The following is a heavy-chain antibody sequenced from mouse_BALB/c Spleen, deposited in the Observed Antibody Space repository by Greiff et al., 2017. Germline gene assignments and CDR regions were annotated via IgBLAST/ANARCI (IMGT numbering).Heavy chain of an antibody. Sequence: EVMLVESGGGLVQPGGSRKLSCAASGFTFSSFGMHWVRQAPEKGLEWVAYISSGSSTIYYADTVKGRFTISRDNPKNTLFLQMTSLRSEDTALYYCARSYYFDYWGPGTTLTVSS. CDR3: ARSYYFDY. CDR2: ISSGSSTI. CDR1: GFTFSSFG. J-gene: IGHJ2*01. V-gene: IGHV5-17*02.